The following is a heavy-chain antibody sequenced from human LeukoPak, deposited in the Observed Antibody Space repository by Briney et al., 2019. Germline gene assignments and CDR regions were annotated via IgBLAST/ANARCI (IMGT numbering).Heavy chain of an antibody. CDR2: INHSGST. D-gene: IGHD3-16*02. Sequence: SETLSLTCAVYGGSFSGYYWSWIRQPPGKGLEWIGEINHSGSTNYNPSLKSRVTISVDTSKNQFSLKLSPVTAADTAVYYCASQSQYVWGSYRYPTPFDYWGQGTLVTVSS. V-gene: IGHV4-34*01. CDR3: ASQSQYVWGSYRYPTPFDY. CDR1: GGSFSGYY. J-gene: IGHJ4*02.